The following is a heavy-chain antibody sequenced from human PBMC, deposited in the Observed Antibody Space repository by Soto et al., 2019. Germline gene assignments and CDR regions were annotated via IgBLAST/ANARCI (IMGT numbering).Heavy chain of an antibody. CDR3: ARGELAVAGTETDYYYYGMDV. J-gene: IGHJ6*02. Sequence: SETLSLTCTVSGGSVISPSSYWGWIRRAPGKGLEWLGNIYYSGSTNYNPSLKSRVTISVDTSKNQFSLKLSSVTAADTAVYYCARGELAVAGTETDYYYYGMDVWGQGTTVTVSS. V-gene: IGHV4-61*01. CDR2: IYYSGST. D-gene: IGHD6-19*01. CDR1: GGSVISPSSY.